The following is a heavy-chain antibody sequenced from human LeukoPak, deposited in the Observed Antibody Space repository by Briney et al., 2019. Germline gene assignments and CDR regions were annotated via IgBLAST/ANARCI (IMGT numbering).Heavy chain of an antibody. Sequence: KSGDPLRLFRGACGFPLSSHSMNWVRPAPGRGLEGVSSISSSSSYIYYADSVKGRFTISRDNAKNSLYLQMNSLRADDTAVYYCARGYHCSSTSCYPLLYLQHWGQGTLVTVSS. CDR3: ARGYHCSSTSCYPLLYLQH. V-gene: IGHV3-21*01. D-gene: IGHD2-2*01. CDR2: ISSSSSYI. J-gene: IGHJ1*01. CDR1: GFPLSSHS.